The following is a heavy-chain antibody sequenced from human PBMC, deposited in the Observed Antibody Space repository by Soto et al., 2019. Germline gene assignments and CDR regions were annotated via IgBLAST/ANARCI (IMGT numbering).Heavy chain of an antibody. D-gene: IGHD3-10*01. CDR3: ARDPGDY. CDR2: INAGNGDT. CDR1: GYTFIVYT. J-gene: IGHJ4*02. V-gene: IGHV1-3*01. Sequence: QVHLVQSGAEVKKPGASVKVSCKASGYTFIVYTIHWVRQAPGQRLEWMGWINAGNGDTKYSQRFQGRVTITGDTSASTAYMELSSLRSEETAFYYCARDPGDYWGQGTLVTVSS.